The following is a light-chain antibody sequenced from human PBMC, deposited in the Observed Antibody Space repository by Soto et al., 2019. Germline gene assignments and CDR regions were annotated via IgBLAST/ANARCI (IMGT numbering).Light chain of an antibody. J-gene: IGKJ1*01. CDR3: QQYNNWPRWT. CDR2: GAS. V-gene: IGKV3-15*01. CDR1: QNFSNY. Sequence: EIVLTQSPATLSLSPGERATLSRRASQNFSNYVAWYQQKPGQAPRLLIYGASTRATGIPARFSGSGSGTEFTLTISILQSEDFAVYYCQQYNNWPRWTFGQGTMVDIK.